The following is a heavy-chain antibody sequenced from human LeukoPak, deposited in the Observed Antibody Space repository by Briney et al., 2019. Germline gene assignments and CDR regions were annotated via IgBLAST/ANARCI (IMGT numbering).Heavy chain of an antibody. J-gene: IGHJ6*02. CDR2: IYYSGST. V-gene: IGHV4-59*01. CDR3: ARDRPRIAVAGHYYYGMDV. CDR1: GGSISSYY. Sequence: TSETLSLTCTVSGGSISSYYWSWIRQPPGKGLEWIGYIYYSGSTNYNPSLKSRVTISVDTSKNQFSLKLSSVTAADTAVYYCARDRPRIAVAGHYYYGMDVWGQGTTVTVSS. D-gene: IGHD6-19*01.